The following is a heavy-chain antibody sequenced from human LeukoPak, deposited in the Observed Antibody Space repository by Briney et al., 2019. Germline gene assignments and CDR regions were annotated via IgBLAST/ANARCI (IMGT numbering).Heavy chain of an antibody. Sequence: SVKVSCKASGGTFSSYAISWVRQAPGQGLEWMGGIIPIFGTANYAQEFQGRVTITADESTSTAYMELSSLRSEDTAVYYCANLPYYYDSSGYPGGDYWGQGTLVTVSS. CDR1: GGTFSSYA. CDR2: IIPIFGTA. D-gene: IGHD3-22*01. CDR3: ANLPYYYDSSGYPGGDY. V-gene: IGHV1-69*13. J-gene: IGHJ4*02.